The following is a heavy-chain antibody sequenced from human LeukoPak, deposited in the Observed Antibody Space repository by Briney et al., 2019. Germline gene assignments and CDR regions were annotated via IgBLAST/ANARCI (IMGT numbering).Heavy chain of an antibody. V-gene: IGHV4-59*11. CDR3: ARAWEQWLVLDY. J-gene: IGHJ4*02. Sequence: SETLSLTCTVSGGSISSHYWSWIRQPPGKGLEWIGYIYYSGSTNYNPSLKSRVTISVDTSKNQFSLKLSSVTAADTAVYYCARAWEQWLVLDYWGQGTLVTVSS. CDR1: GGSISSHY. D-gene: IGHD6-19*01. CDR2: IYYSGST.